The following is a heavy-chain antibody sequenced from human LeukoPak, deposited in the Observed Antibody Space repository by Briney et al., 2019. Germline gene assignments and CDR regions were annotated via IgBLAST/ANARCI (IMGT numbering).Heavy chain of an antibody. J-gene: IGHJ6*04. Sequence: PSETLSLTCAVYGGSFSGYYWCWIRQPPEKGLDWIGEINHSGSTNYNPSLKSRVTISVDTSKNQFSLKLSSVTAADTAVYYCARKEKVWGYYGMDVWGKGTTVTVSP. CDR2: INHSGST. D-gene: IGHD3-16*01. CDR1: GGSFSGYY. V-gene: IGHV4-34*01. CDR3: ARKEKVWGYYGMDV.